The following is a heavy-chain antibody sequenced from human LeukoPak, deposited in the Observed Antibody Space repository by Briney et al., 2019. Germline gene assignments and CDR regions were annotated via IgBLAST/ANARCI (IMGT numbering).Heavy chain of an antibody. CDR3: AGEGGFYRPLDY. Sequence: PSETLSLTCGVSGGSVINTNWWTWVRQPPGKGLEWIGEVHLDGRTNYNPSLGSRLTMSVDVSENQVSLKLTSVTAADTAVYYCAGEGGFYRPLDYSGQGTLVTVSS. J-gene: IGHJ4*02. CDR1: GGSVINTNW. D-gene: IGHD3-3*01. V-gene: IGHV4-4*02. CDR2: VHLDGRT.